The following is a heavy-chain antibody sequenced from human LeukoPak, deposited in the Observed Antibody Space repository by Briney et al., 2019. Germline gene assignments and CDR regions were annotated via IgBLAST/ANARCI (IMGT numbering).Heavy chain of an antibody. V-gene: IGHV4-30-4*01. D-gene: IGHD3-22*01. Sequence: SETLSLTCTVSGGSISSGDYYWSWIRQPPGKGLEWIGYIYYSGSTYYNPSLKSRVTISVDTSKNQFSLKLSSVTAADTAVYYCARARIDSSFYWFDPWGQGTLVTVSS. CDR3: ARARIDSSFYWFDP. CDR1: GGSISSGDYY. J-gene: IGHJ5*02. CDR2: IYYSGST.